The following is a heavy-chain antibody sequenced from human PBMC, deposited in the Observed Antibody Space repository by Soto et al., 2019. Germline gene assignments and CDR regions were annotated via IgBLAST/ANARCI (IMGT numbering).Heavy chain of an antibody. CDR3: ARDAWGSYRYTRGNYFDY. D-gene: IGHD3-16*02. J-gene: IGHJ4*02. Sequence: GGSLRLSCAASGFTFSSYWMSWVRQAPGKGLEWVANIKQDGSEKYYVDSVKGRFTISRDNAKNSLYLQMNSLRAEDTAVYYCARDAWGSYRYTRGNYFDYWGQGTLVTVSS. CDR2: IKQDGSEK. CDR1: GFTFSSYW. V-gene: IGHV3-7*01.